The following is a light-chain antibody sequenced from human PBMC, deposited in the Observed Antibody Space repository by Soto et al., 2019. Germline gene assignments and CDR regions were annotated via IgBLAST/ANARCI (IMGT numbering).Light chain of an antibody. CDR3: QQYGSSPYF. J-gene: IGKJ2*01. V-gene: IGKV3-20*01. CDR1: QRISSNY. CDR2: GAS. Sequence: EIVLTQSPGTLSLSPGERATLYCRASQRISSNYLAWYQQKPGQTPRLLIYGASNRATGIPGRFSGSVSGTDFTLTISRLEPEDFALYYCQQYGSSPYFFGQGTKLEIK.